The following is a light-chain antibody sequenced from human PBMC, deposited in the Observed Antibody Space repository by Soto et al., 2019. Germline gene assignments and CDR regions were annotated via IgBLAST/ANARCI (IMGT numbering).Light chain of an antibody. V-gene: IGLV1-40*01. J-gene: IGLJ1*01. CDR3: QSYDSSLIVSKV. CDR1: SSNLGAGYD. Sequence: QSVLTQPPSVSGAPGQRVTISCTGSSSNLGAGYDVQWYRQFPGTAPKLLIYANSVRPSGVPDRFSGSKSGTSASLAITSLQAEDEADYYCQSYDSSLIVSKVFGTGTKVTVL. CDR2: ANS.